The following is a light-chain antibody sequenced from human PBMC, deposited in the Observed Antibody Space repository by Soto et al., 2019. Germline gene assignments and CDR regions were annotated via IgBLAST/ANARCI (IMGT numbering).Light chain of an antibody. J-gene: IGKJ1*01. CDR1: QSVSSN. Sequence: EIVMTQSPATLSVSPGERATFSCRASQSVSSNLAWYQQKPGQAPRLLIYGASTRATGIPARFSGSGSGTEFTLTINSLQSEDFAVYYCQQYNNWPRTFGQGTKVDNK. CDR2: GAS. V-gene: IGKV3-15*01. CDR3: QQYNNWPRT.